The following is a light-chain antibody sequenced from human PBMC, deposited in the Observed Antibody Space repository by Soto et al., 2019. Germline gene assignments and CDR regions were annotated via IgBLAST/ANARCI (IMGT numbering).Light chain of an antibody. Sequence: QSVLTQPASVSGSPGQSITISCTGTSSDVGGYNYVSWYQQHPGKAPKLMIYDVSNRPSGVSNRFSGSKSGNTASLTISWLQAGDEADYYCSSYTSSSTPVFGTGTRSPS. CDR1: SSDVGGYNY. CDR2: DVS. CDR3: SSYTSSSTPV. V-gene: IGLV2-14*01. J-gene: IGLJ1*01.